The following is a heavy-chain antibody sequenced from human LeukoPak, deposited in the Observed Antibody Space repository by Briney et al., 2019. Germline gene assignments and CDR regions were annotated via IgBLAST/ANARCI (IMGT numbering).Heavy chain of an antibody. J-gene: IGHJ4*02. CDR3: ARRAGAYSHPYDY. CDR2: ISSSSGYI. D-gene: IGHD4/OR15-4a*01. CDR1: GFTFSSYS. Sequence: GGSLRLSCAASGFTFSSYSMNWVRQAPGKGLEWVSSISSSSGYIYYADSVKGRFTISRDNSKNTLYLQMNSLRAEDTAVYYCARRAGAYSHPYDYWGQGTLVTVSS. V-gene: IGHV3-21*04.